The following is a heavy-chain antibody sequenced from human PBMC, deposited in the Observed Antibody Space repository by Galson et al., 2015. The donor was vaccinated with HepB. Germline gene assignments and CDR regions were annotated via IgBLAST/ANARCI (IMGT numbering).Heavy chain of an antibody. V-gene: IGHV4-59*08. CDR3: ARRPFYGSGILWFDP. CDR2: IYYSGST. CDR1: GGSISSYY. J-gene: IGHJ5*02. D-gene: IGHD3-10*01. Sequence: SETLSLTCTVSGGSISSYYWSWIRQPPGKGLEWIGYIYYSGSTNYNPSLKSRVTISVDTSKNQFSLKLSSVTAADTAVYYCARRPFYGSGILWFDPWGQGTLVTVSS.